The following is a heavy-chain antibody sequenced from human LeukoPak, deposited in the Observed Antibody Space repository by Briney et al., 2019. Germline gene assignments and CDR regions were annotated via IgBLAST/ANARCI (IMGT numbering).Heavy chain of an antibody. V-gene: IGHV3-48*04. CDR3: ARGGRAGGGEY. J-gene: IGHJ4*02. Sequence: GGSLRLSCAASGFTFSSYSMNWVRQAPGKGLEWVSYISSSSSTIYYADSGKGRFTISRDNAKNSLYLQMNSLRAEDTAVYYCARGGRAGGGEYWGQGTLVTVSS. CDR1: GFTFSSYS. CDR2: ISSSSSTI. D-gene: IGHD6-19*01.